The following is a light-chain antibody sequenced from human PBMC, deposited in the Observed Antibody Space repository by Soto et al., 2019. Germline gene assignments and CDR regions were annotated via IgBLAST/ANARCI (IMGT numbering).Light chain of an antibody. J-gene: IGKJ4*01. Sequence: DIQMTQSPYSLSASAGDRVTMTCRASQSISDNLNWYRQTPGKAPEVLIYAASSLQSGVPSRFSGSGSGTDFTLTISSLQPEDFATYYCQQSYSTPQTFGGGTKVDIK. V-gene: IGKV1-39*01. CDR3: QQSYSTPQT. CDR2: AAS. CDR1: QSISDN.